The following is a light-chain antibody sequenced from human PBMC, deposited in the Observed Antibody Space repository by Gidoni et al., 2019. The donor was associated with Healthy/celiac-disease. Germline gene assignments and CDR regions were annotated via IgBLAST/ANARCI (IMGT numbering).Light chain of an antibody. Sequence: QSVLTQPPSPSGTPGPRVTISGSGSSSNIGSNTVNWYQQLPGTAPKLLIYSNNQRPSGVPDRFSGSKSGTSASLAISGLQSEDEADYYCAAWDDSLKEGVFGGGTKLTVL. CDR2: SNN. CDR3: AAWDDSLKEGV. V-gene: IGLV1-44*01. CDR1: SSNIGSNT. J-gene: IGLJ2*01.